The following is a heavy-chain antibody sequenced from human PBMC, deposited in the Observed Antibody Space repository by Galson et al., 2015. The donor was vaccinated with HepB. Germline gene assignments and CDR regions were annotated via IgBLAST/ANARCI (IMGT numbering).Heavy chain of an antibody. CDR3: ARSPLRFLDWLPYYDYYYMDV. D-gene: IGHD3-3*01. CDR2: MNTNTGKP. J-gene: IGHJ6*03. CDR1: GYTFTDYA. V-gene: IGHV7-4-1*02. Sequence: SVKVSCKASGYTFTDYAVNWVRQAPGQGREWMGWMNTNTGKPTYAPGFAGRFVFSLDTSVTTAYLQISSLETDDTAVYYCARSPLRFLDWLPYYDYYYMDVWGEGTTVTVSS.